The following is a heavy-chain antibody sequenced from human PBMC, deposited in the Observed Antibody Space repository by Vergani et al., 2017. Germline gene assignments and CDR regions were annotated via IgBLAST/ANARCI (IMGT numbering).Heavy chain of an antibody. CDR1: GGSFSVYY. D-gene: IGHD3-9*01. J-gene: IGHJ4*02. CDR3: ARRSGIVYDIFSGTQYFFDF. CDR2: INDIGTT. Sequence: QVQLQQWGAGLLKPSETLSLTCGVHGGSFSVYYWSWIRQSPGKGLEWIGAINDIGTTNYNPSLKSRVTISVDTSNNHFSLRLNSLTAADTAVYYCARRSGIVYDIFSGTQYFFDFWGQGTLVTVSS. V-gene: IGHV4-34*01.